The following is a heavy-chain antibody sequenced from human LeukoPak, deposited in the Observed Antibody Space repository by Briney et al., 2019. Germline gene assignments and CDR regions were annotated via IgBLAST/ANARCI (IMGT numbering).Heavy chain of an antibody. CDR3: AKVRGYSGYDPLDN. D-gene: IGHD5-12*01. J-gene: IGHJ4*02. CDR1: GFTFDDYA. Sequence: PGRSLRLSCAASGFTFDDYAMHWVRQTPGKGLEWVSGISWNSGTIGYADSVMGRFTISRDNSKNTLYLQMNSLRAEDTAVYYCAKVRGYSGYDPLDNWGQGALVTVSS. V-gene: IGHV3-9*01. CDR2: ISWNSGTI.